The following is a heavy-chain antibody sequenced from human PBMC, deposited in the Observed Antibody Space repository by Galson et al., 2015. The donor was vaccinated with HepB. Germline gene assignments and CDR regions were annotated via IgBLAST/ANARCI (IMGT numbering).Heavy chain of an antibody. CDR3: AKDVASYDYGDPIWFDP. J-gene: IGHJ5*02. Sequence: SLRLSCAASGFTFSSYAMSWVRQAPGKGLEWVSAISGSGGSTYYADSVKGRFTISRDNSKNTLYLQMNSLRAEDTAVYYCAKDVASYDYGDPIWFDPWGQGTLVTVSS. D-gene: IGHD4-17*01. CDR2: ISGSGGST. CDR1: GFTFSSYA. V-gene: IGHV3-23*01.